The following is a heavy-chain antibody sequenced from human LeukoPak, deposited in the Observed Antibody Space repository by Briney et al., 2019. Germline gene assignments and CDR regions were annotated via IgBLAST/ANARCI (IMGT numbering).Heavy chain of an antibody. CDR1: GGSISSSSYY. CDR3: ARLYGSGSYYLGYYYMDV. CDR2: IYYSGST. Sequence: SETLSLTCTVSGGSISSSSYYWGWIRQPPGKGLEWIGGIYYSGSTYYNPSLKSRVTISVDTSKNQFSLKLSSVTAADTAVYYCARLYGSGSYYLGYYYMDVWGKGTTVTVSS. V-gene: IGHV4-39*01. D-gene: IGHD3-10*01. J-gene: IGHJ6*03.